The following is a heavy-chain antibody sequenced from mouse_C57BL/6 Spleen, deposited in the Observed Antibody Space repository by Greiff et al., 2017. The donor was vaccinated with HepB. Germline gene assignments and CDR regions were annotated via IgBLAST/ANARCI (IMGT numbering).Heavy chain of an antibody. CDR1: GFTFSSYA. J-gene: IGHJ2*01. CDR3: TRDRYYGSSYVNYFDY. CDR2: ISSGGDYI. Sequence: EVQRVESGEGLVKPGGSLKLSCAASGFTFSSYAMSWVRQTPEKRLEWVAYISSGGDYIYYADTVKGRFTISRDNARNTLYLQMSSLKSEDTAMYYCTRDRYYGSSYVNYFDYWGQGTTLTVSS. D-gene: IGHD1-1*01. V-gene: IGHV5-9-1*02.